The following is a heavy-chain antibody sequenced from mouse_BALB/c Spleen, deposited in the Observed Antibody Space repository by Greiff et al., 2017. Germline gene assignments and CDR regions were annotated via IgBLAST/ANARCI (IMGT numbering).Heavy chain of an antibody. V-gene: IGHV2-6-7*01. D-gene: IGHD2-4*01. CDR1: GFSLTGYG. J-gene: IGHJ4*01. CDR2: IWGDGST. Sequence: VQLQQSGPGLVAPSQSLSITCTVSGFSLTGYGVNWVRQPPGKGLEWLGMIWGDGSTDYNSALKSRLSISKDNSKSQVFLKMNSLQTDDTARYYCARGNDYDVDAMDYWGQGTSVTVSS. CDR3: ARGNDYDVDAMDY.